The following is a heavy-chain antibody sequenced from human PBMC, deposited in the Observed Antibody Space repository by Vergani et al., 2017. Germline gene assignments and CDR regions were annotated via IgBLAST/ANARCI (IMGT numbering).Heavy chain of an antibody. CDR2: ISYDGSNK. CDR3: ARGPTYYDILTGHYFDY. D-gene: IGHD3-9*01. Sequence: VQLVESGGGVVQPGRSLRLSCAASGFTFSSYAMHWVRQAPGKGLEWVAVISYDGSNKYYADSVKGRFTISRDNSKNTLYLQMNSLRAEDTAVYYCARGPTYYDILTGHYFDYWGQGTLVTVSS. CDR1: GFTFSSYA. J-gene: IGHJ4*02. V-gene: IGHV3-30-3*01.